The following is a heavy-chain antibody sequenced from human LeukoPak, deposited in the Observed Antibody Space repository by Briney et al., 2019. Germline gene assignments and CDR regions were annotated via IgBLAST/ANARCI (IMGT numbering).Heavy chain of an antibody. CDR1: GFTFSSYA. V-gene: IGHV3-30-3*01. Sequence: GGSLRLSCAASGFTFSSYAMHWVRQAPGKGLEWVAVISYDGSNKYYADSVKGRFTISRDNSKNTLYLQMNSLRAEDTAVYYCAREDGSGWSLGGFFDYWGQGTLDTVSS. CDR3: AREDGSGWSLGGFFDY. CDR2: ISYDGSNK. J-gene: IGHJ4*02. D-gene: IGHD6-19*01.